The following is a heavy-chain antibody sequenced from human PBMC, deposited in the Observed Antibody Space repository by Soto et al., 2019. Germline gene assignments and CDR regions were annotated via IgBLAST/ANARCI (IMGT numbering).Heavy chain of an antibody. CDR1: GFTFDDYA. CDR2: ISGDGGST. D-gene: IGHD3-22*01. Sequence: GESLKISCAASGFTFDDYAMHWVRQAPGKGLEWVSLISGDGGSTYYADSVKGRFTISRDNSKNSLYLQMNSLRTEDTALYYCAKEGYYYDSSGYSRRYFDYWGQGTLVTVSS. J-gene: IGHJ4*02. CDR3: AKEGYYYDSSGYSRRYFDY. V-gene: IGHV3-43*02.